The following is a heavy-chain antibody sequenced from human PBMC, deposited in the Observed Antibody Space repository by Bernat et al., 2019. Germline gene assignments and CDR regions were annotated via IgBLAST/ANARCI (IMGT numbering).Heavy chain of an antibody. Sequence: QVQLVESGGGVVQPGRSLRLSCSASGFTFSSYAMHWVRQAPGKGLGWVAVISYDGSNKYYAGSGKGRFTIARDNSKNTLYLQMNSLRAEDTAVYYCARGGYYYDPTNDYWGQGTLVTVSS. CDR3: ARGGYYYDPTNDY. V-gene: IGHV3-30-3*01. D-gene: IGHD3-22*01. CDR1: GFTFSSYA. CDR2: ISYDGSNK. J-gene: IGHJ4*02.